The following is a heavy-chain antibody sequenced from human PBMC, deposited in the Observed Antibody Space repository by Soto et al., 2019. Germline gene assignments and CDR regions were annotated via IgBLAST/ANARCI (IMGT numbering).Heavy chain of an antibody. J-gene: IGHJ6*02. CDR2: IYSGGST. Sequence: LRLSCAASGFTVSSNYMSWVRQAPGKGLEWVSVIYSGGSTYYADSVKGRFTVSRHNSKNTLYLQMNSLRVEDTAVYYCARDRPVPYGYGMGVWGQGTTVTVSS. V-gene: IGHV3-53*01. CDR1: GFTVSSNY. CDR3: ARDRPVPYGYGMGV. D-gene: IGHD2-2*01.